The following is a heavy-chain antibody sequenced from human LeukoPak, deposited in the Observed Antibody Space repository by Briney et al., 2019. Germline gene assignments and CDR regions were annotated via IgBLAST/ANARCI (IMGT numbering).Heavy chain of an antibody. CDR3: EREGYNLGTDF. Sequence: PSETLSLTCSVSGGSISTYLWSWIRQPAGEGLEWIGHISASGTTNYNASLKSRVTMSADTSKNQFSLRLNSVTAADTAVYYCEREGYNLGTDFWGQGTLVTVSS. J-gene: IGHJ4*02. CDR2: ISASGTT. V-gene: IGHV4-4*07. CDR1: GGSISTYL. D-gene: IGHD5-18*01.